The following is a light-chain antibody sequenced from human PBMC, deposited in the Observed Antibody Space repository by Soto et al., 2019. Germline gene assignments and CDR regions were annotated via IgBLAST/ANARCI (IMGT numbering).Light chain of an antibody. J-gene: IGKJ1*01. CDR2: GAS. Sequence: EIVMRQSPATLSVSPGQRATLSCRASQSVRTTVAWYHQRPGQAPRLLIYGASTRATGVPDRFSGDGSGTDFTLTLTSLQSEDFGIYYCQQYTDWPTTFGQGTKVDIK. V-gene: IGKV3-15*01. CDR1: QSVRTT. CDR3: QQYTDWPTT.